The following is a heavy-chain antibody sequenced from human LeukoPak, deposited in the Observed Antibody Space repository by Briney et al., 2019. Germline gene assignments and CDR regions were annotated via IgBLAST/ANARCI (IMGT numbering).Heavy chain of an antibody. D-gene: IGHD3-22*01. J-gene: IGHJ3*02. V-gene: IGHV1-8*03. Sequence: RASVKASCKASGYTFTSYDINWVRQATGQGLEWMGWMNPNSGNTGYAQKFQGRVTITRNTSISTAYMELSSLRSEDTAVYYCARLDSSGYYRDDAFDIWGQGTMVTVSS. CDR1: GYTFTSYD. CDR3: ARLDSSGYYRDDAFDI. CDR2: MNPNSGNT.